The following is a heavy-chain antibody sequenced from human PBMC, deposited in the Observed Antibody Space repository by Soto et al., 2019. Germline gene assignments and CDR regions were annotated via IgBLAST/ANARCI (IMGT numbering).Heavy chain of an antibody. D-gene: IGHD3-22*01. Sequence: GGSLRLSCAASGFTFSIYAMSWVRQAPGKGLEWVSTIGGGGGGTSYVDFVRGRFTISRDNSKNTLYLQMNSLRAADTAVYYCAKDAPGSGWLSDYWGQGTLVTVSS. J-gene: IGHJ4*02. CDR2: IGGGGGGT. V-gene: IGHV3-23*01. CDR3: AKDAPGSGWLSDY. CDR1: GFTFSIYA.